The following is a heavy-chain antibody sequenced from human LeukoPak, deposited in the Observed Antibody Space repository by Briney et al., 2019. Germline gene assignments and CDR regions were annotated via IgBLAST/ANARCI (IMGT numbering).Heavy chain of an antibody. D-gene: IGHD3-22*01. V-gene: IGHV4-39*07. CDR1: GGSISSSSYY. J-gene: IGHJ5*02. CDR2: IYYSGST. Sequence: ASETLSLTCTVSGGSISSSSYYWGWIRQPPGKGLEWIGSIYYSGSTYYNPSLKSRVTMSVDTSKNQFSLKLSSVTAADTAVYYCARGSLTMIVAWGQGTLVTVSS. CDR3: ARGSLTMIVA.